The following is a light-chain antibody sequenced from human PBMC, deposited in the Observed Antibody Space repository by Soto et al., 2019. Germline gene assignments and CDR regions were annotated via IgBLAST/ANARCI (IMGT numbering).Light chain of an antibody. CDR2: KAS. J-gene: IGKJ2*01. CDR1: QSISSW. Sequence: DIPMTQSPSTLSASVGDRVTITCRASQSISSWLAWYQQKPGKAPKLLIYKASSLESGVPSRFSGSXXGTEFTLTISSLQPDDFATYYCQQYNSQYTFGQGTKLEIK. CDR3: QQYNSQYT. V-gene: IGKV1-5*03.